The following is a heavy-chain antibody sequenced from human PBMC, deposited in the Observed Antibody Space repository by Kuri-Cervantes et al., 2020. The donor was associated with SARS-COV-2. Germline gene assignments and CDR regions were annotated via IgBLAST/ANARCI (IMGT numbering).Heavy chain of an antibody. V-gene: IGHV3-23*01. Sequence: GESLKISCAASGFTFSSYAMSWVRQAPGKGLEWVSAISGSGGSTYYADSVKGRFTISRDNSKNTLYLQMNSLRAEDTAVYYCARRHYDFWSGSMLDYWGQGTLVTVSS. D-gene: IGHD3-3*01. CDR3: ARRHYDFWSGSMLDY. CDR1: GFTFSSYA. J-gene: IGHJ4*02. CDR2: ISGSGGST.